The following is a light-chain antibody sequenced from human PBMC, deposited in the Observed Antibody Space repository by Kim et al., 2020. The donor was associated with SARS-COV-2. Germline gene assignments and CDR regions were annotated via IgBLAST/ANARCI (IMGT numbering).Light chain of an antibody. CDR3: QQYDVHPPT. J-gene: IGKJ1*01. CDR2: GAS. CDR1: QGISNY. V-gene: IGKV1-9*01. Sequence: DFQLTQSPSFLSASVGDRVTITCRASQGISNYLAWYQQNAGKAPKLLIYGASTLESGVPSRFSGSGSGTEFTLTINSLQPEDFATYSCQQYDVHPPTFGQGTKV.